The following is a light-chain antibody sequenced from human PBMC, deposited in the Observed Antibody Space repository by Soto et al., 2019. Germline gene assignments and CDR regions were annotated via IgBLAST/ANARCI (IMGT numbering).Light chain of an antibody. CDR3: QQYKNWPL. CDR2: DAS. Sequence: VVTQSPAPLSLSPGERATLSCRASQSVSTFLAWYQQKPGQAPRLLISDASTRATGVPARFSGSGSGTEFTLTISSLQSEDFAVYYCQQYKNWPLFGQGTRLEIK. CDR1: QSVSTF. V-gene: IGKV3D-15*01. J-gene: IGKJ5*01.